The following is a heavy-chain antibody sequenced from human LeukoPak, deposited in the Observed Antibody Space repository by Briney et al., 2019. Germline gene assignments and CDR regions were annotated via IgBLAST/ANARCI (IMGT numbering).Heavy chain of an antibody. CDR1: GGSISSYY. Sequence: SETLSLTCTVSGGSISSYYWSWIRQPPGKGLEWIGYIYYSGSTNYNPSLKSRVTISVDTSKNQFSLKLSSVTAADTAVYYCARTRVYCSSTSCYPSHFDSWGQGTLVTVSS. CDR3: ARTRVYCSSTSCYPSHFDS. J-gene: IGHJ5*01. CDR2: IYYSGST. V-gene: IGHV4-59*01. D-gene: IGHD2-2*01.